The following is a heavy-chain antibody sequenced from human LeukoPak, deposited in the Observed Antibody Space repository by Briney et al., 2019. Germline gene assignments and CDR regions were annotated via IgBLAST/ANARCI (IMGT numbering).Heavy chain of an antibody. Sequence: QAGGSLRLSCAASGFTFDDYAIHWVRQAPGKGLEWVSGISWNSGSIDYADSVKGRFTISRDNAKNSLYLQMNSLRAEDTAVYYCAKDGGNYDMRGNWFDPWGQGTLVTVSS. CDR1: GFTFDDYA. V-gene: IGHV3-9*01. D-gene: IGHD3-22*01. CDR2: ISWNSGSI. CDR3: AKDGGNYDMRGNWFDP. J-gene: IGHJ5*02.